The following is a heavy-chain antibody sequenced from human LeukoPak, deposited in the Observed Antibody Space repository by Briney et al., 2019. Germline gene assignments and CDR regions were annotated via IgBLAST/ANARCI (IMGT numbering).Heavy chain of an antibody. CDR3: ATLYYYDSSGQQGAFDI. Sequence: ASVKVSCKASGYTFTSYGISWVRQAPGQGLEWMGWISAYNGNTNYAQKLQGRVTMTTDTSTSTAYMELRSLRSDDTAVYYCATLYYYDSSGQQGAFDIWGQGTMVTVSS. V-gene: IGHV1-18*01. D-gene: IGHD3-22*01. CDR1: GYTFTSYG. CDR2: ISAYNGNT. J-gene: IGHJ3*02.